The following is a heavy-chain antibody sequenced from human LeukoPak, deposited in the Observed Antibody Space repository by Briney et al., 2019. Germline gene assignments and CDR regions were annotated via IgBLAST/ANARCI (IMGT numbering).Heavy chain of an antibody. CDR2: ISYDGSNK. Sequence: PGGSLRLSCAASGFTFSSYAMHWVRQAPGKGLEWVAVISYDGSNKYYADSVKGRFTISRDNSKNTLYLQMNSLRAEDTAVYYCAKEKGWTVNWFDPWGQGTLVTVSS. CDR3: AKEKGWTVNWFDP. CDR1: GFTFSSYA. V-gene: IGHV3-30-3*01. D-gene: IGHD6-19*01. J-gene: IGHJ5*02.